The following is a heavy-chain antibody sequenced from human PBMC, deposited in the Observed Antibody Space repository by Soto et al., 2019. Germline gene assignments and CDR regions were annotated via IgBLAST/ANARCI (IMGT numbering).Heavy chain of an antibody. CDR1: GGSVSSGSYY. Sequence: QVQLQESGPGLVKPSETLSLTCTVSGGSVSSGSYYWSWIRQPPGKGLEWIGYIYYSGSTNYNPSPKSRVTISVDTSKNQFSLKLSSVTAADTAVYYCARATYYDILTGYNPMGGWFDPWGQGTLVTVSS. D-gene: IGHD3-9*01. CDR2: IYYSGST. J-gene: IGHJ5*02. V-gene: IGHV4-61*01. CDR3: ARATYYDILTGYNPMGGWFDP.